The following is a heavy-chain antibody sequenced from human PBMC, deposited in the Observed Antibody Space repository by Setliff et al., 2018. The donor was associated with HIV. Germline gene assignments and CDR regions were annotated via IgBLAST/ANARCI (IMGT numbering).Heavy chain of an antibody. Sequence: GESLKISCRGFGYSFGDYWIGWVRQKPGKGLEWMGIIFPAGSDTRVSPSFQSQVSISADRSTYAAFLQWTSLKASDTAMYFCARHRVDTSMLVVKSPGAFDLWGQGTLVTGSS. CDR3: ARHRVDTSMLVVKSPGAFDL. D-gene: IGHD3-22*01. CDR1: GYSFGDYW. CDR2: IFPAGSDT. J-gene: IGHJ3*01. V-gene: IGHV5-51*01.